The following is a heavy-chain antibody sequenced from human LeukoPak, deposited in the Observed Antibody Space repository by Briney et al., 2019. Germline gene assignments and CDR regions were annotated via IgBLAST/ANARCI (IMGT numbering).Heavy chain of an antibody. CDR1: GYTLIDYY. D-gene: IGHD3-16*01. Sequence: GASVKVSCKASGYTLIDYYMHWGRQAPGQGLEWMAWIDPNSGGTNYAPKFQGRVTMTRDTSIGTAYMELSALRSDDTAVYYCARELSHYGDYDYWGQGSLVTVSS. V-gene: IGHV1-2*02. CDR3: ARELSHYGDYDY. J-gene: IGHJ4*02. CDR2: IDPNSGGT.